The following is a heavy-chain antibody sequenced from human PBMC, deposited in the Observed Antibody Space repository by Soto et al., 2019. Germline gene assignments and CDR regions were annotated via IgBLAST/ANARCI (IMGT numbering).Heavy chain of an antibody. J-gene: IGHJ4*02. CDR2: ISGSGGST. V-gene: IGHV3-23*01. Sequence: EVQLLESGGGLVQPGGSLRLSCAASGFTFSSYAMSWVRQAPGKGLGWVSAISGSGGSTYYADSVKGRFTISRDNSKNTLYLQMNSLRAEDTAVYYCAKDNGDSSGAPLFDYWGQGTLVTVSS. CDR1: GFTFSSYA. CDR3: AKDNGDSSGAPLFDY. D-gene: IGHD3-22*01.